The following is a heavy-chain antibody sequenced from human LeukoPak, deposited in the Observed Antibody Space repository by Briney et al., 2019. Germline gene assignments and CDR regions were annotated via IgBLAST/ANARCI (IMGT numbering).Heavy chain of an antibody. Sequence: GESLKISCKGSGYSINNYWIGWVRQMPGKGLEWMGIIYPADSDIRYSPSFQGQVTISADKSISTAYLQWSSLKASDTAMYYCARQEYCSGGSCYSWFDPWGQGTLVTVSS. J-gene: IGHJ5*02. CDR1: GYSINNYW. D-gene: IGHD2-15*01. CDR3: ARQEYCSGGSCYSWFDP. V-gene: IGHV5-51*01. CDR2: IYPADSDI.